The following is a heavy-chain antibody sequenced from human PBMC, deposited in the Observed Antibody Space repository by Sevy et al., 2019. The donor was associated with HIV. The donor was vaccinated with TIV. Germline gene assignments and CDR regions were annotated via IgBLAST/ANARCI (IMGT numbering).Heavy chain of an antibody. CDR1: GFSFDSYG. Sequence: GGSLRLSCAVSGFSFDSYGMTWVRQAPGKGLEWVSGISGSGTRTYYADSVKGRFIISRDNSKNTLYLQMDSLRSEDKGIYFCGEGGGGHYDPDEIGYYFYYYNMDVWGKGTTVTVSS. V-gene: IGHV3-23*01. D-gene: IGHD3-22*01. CDR3: GEGGGGHYDPDEIGYYFYYYNMDV. CDR2: ISGSGTRT. J-gene: IGHJ6*03.